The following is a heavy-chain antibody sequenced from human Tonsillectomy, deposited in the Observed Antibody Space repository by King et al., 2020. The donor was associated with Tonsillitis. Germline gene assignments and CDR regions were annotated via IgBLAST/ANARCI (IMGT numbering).Heavy chain of an antibody. V-gene: IGHV3-15*01. CDR1: GFTFSNAW. Sequence: VQLVESGGGLVKPGGCLRLSCAASGFTFSNAWMSWVRQAPGKGLEWVGRIKSKTDGGTTEYAAPVKGRFTISRDDSKNTVYLQMNSLKTEDTAVYYCTAGTGTTDFDYWGQGTLVTVSS. J-gene: IGHJ4*02. CDR2: IKSKTDGGTT. CDR3: TAGTGTTDFDY. D-gene: IGHD1-1*01.